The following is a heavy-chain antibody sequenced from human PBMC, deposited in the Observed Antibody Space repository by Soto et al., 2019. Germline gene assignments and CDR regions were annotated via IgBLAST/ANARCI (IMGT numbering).Heavy chain of an antibody. CDR1: GGSFSGYY. Sequence: QVQLQQWGAGLLKPSETLSLTCAVYGGSFSGYYWSWIRQPPGKGLEWIGEINHSGSTNYNPSLRSRVTISVDTSKGQFCLKLSSVTAADTAVYYCARGTVTLGRFGYRVSFYDYWGQGTLVTVSS. CDR3: ARGTVTLGRFGYRVSFYDY. J-gene: IGHJ4*02. CDR2: INHSGST. D-gene: IGHD3-16*02. V-gene: IGHV4-34*01.